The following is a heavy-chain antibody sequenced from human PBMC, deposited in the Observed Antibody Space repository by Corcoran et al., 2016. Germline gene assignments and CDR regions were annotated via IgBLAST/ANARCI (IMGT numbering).Heavy chain of an antibody. CDR3: ARDRSTLGIAVAGTDY. J-gene: IGHJ4*02. Sequence: QVQLVQSGAEVKKPGASVKVSCKASGYTFTSYYMHWVRQAPGQGLEWMGIINPSGGSTSYAQKFQGRVTMTRDTSTSTVYMELSSLRSEDTAVDYCARDRSTLGIAVAGTDYWGQGTLVTVSS. D-gene: IGHD6-19*01. CDR1: GYTFTSYY. CDR2: INPSGGST. V-gene: IGHV1-46*01.